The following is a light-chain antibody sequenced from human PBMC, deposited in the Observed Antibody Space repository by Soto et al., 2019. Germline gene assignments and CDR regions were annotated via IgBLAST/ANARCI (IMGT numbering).Light chain of an antibody. CDR1: SSDVGGYNY. V-gene: IGLV2-14*01. Sequence: QSVLTQPASVSGSPGQSITISCTGTSSDVGGYNYVSWYQQHPGKAPKLMIYEVSNRPSGVSNRFSGSKSGNTASLTISGLQAEDEADYYCSSYKSSPSYVFGTGTKVTVL. J-gene: IGLJ1*01. CDR3: SSYKSSPSYV. CDR2: EVS.